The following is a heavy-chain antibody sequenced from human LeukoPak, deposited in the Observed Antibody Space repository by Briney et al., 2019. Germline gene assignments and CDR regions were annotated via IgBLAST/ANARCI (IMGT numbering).Heavy chain of an antibody. Sequence: SSETLSLTCTVSGGSISSYYWSWIRQPAGKGLEWIGRIYTSGSTNYNPSLKSRVTMSVDTSKNQSSLKLSSVTAADTAVYYCARDSEELAYCGGDCYSYYYYYGMDVWGQGTTVTVSS. V-gene: IGHV4-4*07. J-gene: IGHJ6*02. CDR1: GGSISSYY. D-gene: IGHD2-21*02. CDR2: IYTSGST. CDR3: ARDSEELAYCGGDCYSYYYYYGMDV.